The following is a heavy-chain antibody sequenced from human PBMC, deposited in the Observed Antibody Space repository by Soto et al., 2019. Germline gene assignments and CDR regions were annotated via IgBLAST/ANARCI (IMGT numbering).Heavy chain of an antibody. CDR1: GFSFSSYA. CDR2: ISARGGSS. D-gene: IGHD4-4*01. J-gene: IGHJ4*02. CDR3: AKGSIEYSASVDN. V-gene: IGHV3-23*01. Sequence: DVQLLESGGGLVQPGGSLRLSCAASGFSFSSYAMVWVRQAPGKGLEWVSVISARGGSSYFADSVKGRFTISRDNSQNVLSLEMNSLRAEDTAIYFCAKGSIEYSASVDNWGQGTLVLVSS.